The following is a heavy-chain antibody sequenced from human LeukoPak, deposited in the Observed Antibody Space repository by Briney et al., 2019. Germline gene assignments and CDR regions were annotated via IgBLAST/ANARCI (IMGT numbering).Heavy chain of an antibody. CDR1: GFTVSSNS. J-gene: IGHJ4*02. CDR3: AREASNPYFDY. Sequence: GGPLRLSCTASGFTVSSNSMTWVRQAPGKGLECVSIIYGADRTFYIDSVKGRFTISRDTSKNTVYLQMNSLRVEDTAVYYCAREASNPYFDYWGQGALVTVSS. V-gene: IGHV3-53*01. CDR2: IYGADRT.